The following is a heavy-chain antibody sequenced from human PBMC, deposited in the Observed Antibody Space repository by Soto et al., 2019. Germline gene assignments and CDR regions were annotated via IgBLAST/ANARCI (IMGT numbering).Heavy chain of an antibody. V-gene: IGHV3-21*01. CDR3: AREAAAGTFRFDP. CDR2: ISSSSSYI. Sequence: GGSLRLSCAASGFTFSSYSMNWVRQAPGKGLEWVSSISSSSSYIYYADPVKGRFTISRDNAKNSLYLQMNSLRAEDTAVYYCAREAAAGTFRFDPWGQGTLVTVSS. J-gene: IGHJ5*02. D-gene: IGHD6-13*01. CDR1: GFTFSSYS.